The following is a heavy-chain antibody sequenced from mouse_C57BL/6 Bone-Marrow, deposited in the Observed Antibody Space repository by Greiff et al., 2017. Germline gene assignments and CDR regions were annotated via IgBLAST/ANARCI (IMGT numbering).Heavy chain of an antibody. V-gene: IGHV5-9-1*02. D-gene: IGHD1-1*01. Sequence: EVQGVESGEGLVKPGGSLKLSCAASGFTFSSYAMSWVRQTPEKRLEWVAYISSGGDYIYYADTVKGRFTISRDNARNTLYLQMSSLKSEDTAMFYCTRGYYGSILYWYCDVWGTGTTVTVSS. CDR3: TRGYYGSILYWYCDV. CDR1: GFTFSSYA. CDR2: ISSGGDYI. J-gene: IGHJ1*03.